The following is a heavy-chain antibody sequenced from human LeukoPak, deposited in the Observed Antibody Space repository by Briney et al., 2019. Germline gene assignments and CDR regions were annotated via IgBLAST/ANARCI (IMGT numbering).Heavy chain of an antibody. CDR2: ISWNSGSI. D-gene: IGHD3-10*01. CDR3: AKGPDYYGSGSYLWYMDV. J-gene: IGHJ6*03. CDR1: GFTFDDYA. Sequence: PGGSLRLSCAASGFTFDDYAMHWVRQAPGKGLEWVSGISWNSGSIGYADSVKGRFTISRDNAKNSLYLQMNSLRAEDTAVYYCAKGPDYYGSGSYLWYMDVWGKGTAVIISS. V-gene: IGHV3-9*01.